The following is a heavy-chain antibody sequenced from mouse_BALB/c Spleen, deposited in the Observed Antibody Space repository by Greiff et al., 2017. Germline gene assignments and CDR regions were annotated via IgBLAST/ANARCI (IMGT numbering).Heavy chain of an antibody. CDR2: IWAGGST. CDR1: GFSLTSYG. V-gene: IGHV2-9*02. J-gene: IGHJ2*01. D-gene: IGHD4-1*01. CDR3: ARVRGRTGGYFDY. Sequence: VQLQQSGPGLVAPSQSLSITCTVSGFSLTSYGVHWVRQPPGKGLEWLGVIWAGGSTNYNSALMSRLSISKDNSKSQVFLKMNSLQTDDTAMYYCARVRGRTGGYFDYWGQGTTLTVSS.